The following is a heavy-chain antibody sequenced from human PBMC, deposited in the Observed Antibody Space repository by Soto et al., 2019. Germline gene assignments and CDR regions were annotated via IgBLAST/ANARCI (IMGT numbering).Heavy chain of an antibody. J-gene: IGHJ4*02. V-gene: IGHV3-30*18. Sequence: GGSLRLSCAASGFTFSNYVMHWVRQAPGKGLEWVAVISYDGTNEHYADYMKGRLTISRENYKNTLYLQMNSLRADDTAVYYCAKDVGWVVSPDFWGQGTLVTVSS. CDR2: ISYDGTNE. CDR1: GFTFSNYV. CDR3: AKDVGWVVSPDF. D-gene: IGHD2-15*01.